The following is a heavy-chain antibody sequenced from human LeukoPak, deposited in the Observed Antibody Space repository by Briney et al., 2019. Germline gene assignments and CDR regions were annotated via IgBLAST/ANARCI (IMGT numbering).Heavy chain of an antibody. CDR1: GGSISSYY. CDR2: IYYTGST. J-gene: IGHJ4*02. Sequence: SETLSLTCTVSGGSISSYYWSWIRQPPGKGLEWIGYIYYTGSTSYNPSLKSRVTTSVDTSKKQFSLKLSSVTAADTAVYYCAREVYDSSGYYYLDYWGQGTLVTVSS. V-gene: IGHV4-59*01. D-gene: IGHD3-22*01. CDR3: AREVYDSSGYYYLDY.